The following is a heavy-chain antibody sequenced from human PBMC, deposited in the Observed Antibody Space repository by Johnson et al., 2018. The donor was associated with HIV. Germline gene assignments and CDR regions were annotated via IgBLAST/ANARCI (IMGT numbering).Heavy chain of an antibody. Sequence: QVQLVESGGGLLQPGGSLRLSCASSGFTVSSNYMSWVRQAPGNGLEWVAFIRYDGSNKYYADSVQGRFTISRDNAKNSLYLQMISLRAEDTAVYYCAKAVTGEGAFDIWGQGTMVTVSS. CDR2: IRYDGSNK. V-gene: IGHV3-30*02. CDR1: GFTVSSNY. D-gene: IGHD7-27*01. J-gene: IGHJ3*02. CDR3: AKAVTGEGAFDI.